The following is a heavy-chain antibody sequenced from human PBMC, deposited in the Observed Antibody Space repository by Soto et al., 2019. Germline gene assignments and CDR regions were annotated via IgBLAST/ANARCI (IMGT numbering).Heavy chain of an antibody. Sequence: SETLSLTCAVSGDSISSIYYWAWIRQPPGKGLEWIGSIYHSGSTNYNPSLKSRVTISVDTSKNQFSLKLSSVTAADTAVYYCARDRGVAAGTYPLGPWGQGTLVTVSS. J-gene: IGHJ5*02. CDR2: IYHSGST. D-gene: IGHD6-13*01. CDR3: ARDRGVAAGTYPLGP. V-gene: IGHV4-38-2*02. CDR1: GDSISSIYY.